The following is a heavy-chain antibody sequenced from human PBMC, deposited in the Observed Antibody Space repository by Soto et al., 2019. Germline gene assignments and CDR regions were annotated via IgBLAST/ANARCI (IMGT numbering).Heavy chain of an antibody. D-gene: IGHD1-26*01. CDR3: ASGGAGSGPFTWELPHH. V-gene: IGHV1-45*02. Sequence: QMQLVQSGAEVKKPGSSVTVSCKALGNTFTYRYLHWVRQAPGLALEWMGWITPFNGDVHYAQKFQERVTITGDRCSNTAYMRMSSLRSGDTAMYYCASGGAGSGPFTWELPHHWGQGTLVTVSS. CDR1: GNTFTYRY. J-gene: IGHJ5*02. CDR2: ITPFNGDV.